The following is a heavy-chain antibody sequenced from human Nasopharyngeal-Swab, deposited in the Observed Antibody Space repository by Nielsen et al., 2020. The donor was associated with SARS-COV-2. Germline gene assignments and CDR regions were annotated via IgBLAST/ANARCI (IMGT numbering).Heavy chain of an antibody. CDR3: ASLNYYGSGSYFYGSRTSYAFDI. J-gene: IGHJ3*02. D-gene: IGHD3-10*01. V-gene: IGHV3-7*01. CDR1: GFIFSTFW. CDR2: IKQDGGEK. Sequence: GGSLRLSCAASGFIFSTFWMSWVRQAPGKGLEWVANIKQDGGEKYFADSVKGRFTISRDNAKNSLYLQMNSLRAEDTAVYYCASLNYYGSGSYFYGSRTSYAFDIWGQGTMVTVSS.